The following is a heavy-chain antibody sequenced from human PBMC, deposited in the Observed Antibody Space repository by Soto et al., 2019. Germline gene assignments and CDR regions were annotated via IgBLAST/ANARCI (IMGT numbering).Heavy chain of an antibody. J-gene: IGHJ4*02. CDR3: SIVVTMVRLVIHPPYFDY. D-gene: IGHD3-10*01. Sequence: QVQLQESGPGLVKPSQTLSLTCTVSGGSISSGGYYWSWIRQHPGKGLEWIGYIYYSGSTYYNPSLNCLLSISADTCKNKFSQKRSSVTAAHTAVYYCSIVVTMVRLVIHPPYFDYWAQGTLVTVSS. CDR1: GGSISSGGYY. V-gene: IGHV4-31*01. CDR2: IYYSGST.